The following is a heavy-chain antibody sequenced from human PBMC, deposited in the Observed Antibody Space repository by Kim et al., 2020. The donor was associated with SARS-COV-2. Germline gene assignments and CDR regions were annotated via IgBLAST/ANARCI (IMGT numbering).Heavy chain of an antibody. Sequence: YSTSLKTRLTISKDTSKNQVVLTMTNMDPVDTATYYCARISGLRGPDGFDIWGQGTMVTVSS. J-gene: IGHJ3*02. V-gene: IGHV2-70*01. D-gene: IGHD3-10*01. CDR3: ARISGLRGPDGFDI.